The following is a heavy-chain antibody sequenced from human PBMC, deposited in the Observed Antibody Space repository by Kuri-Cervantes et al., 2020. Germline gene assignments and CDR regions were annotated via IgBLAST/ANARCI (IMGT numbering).Heavy chain of an antibody. CDR1: GFTFSSYG. CDR3: VRDSLGGSDLDY. J-gene: IGHJ4*02. CDR2: ISYDGSNK. D-gene: IGHD3-10*01. V-gene: IGHV3-30*03. Sequence: GESLKISCAASGFTFSSYGMHWVRQAPGKGLEWVAVISYDGSNKYYADSVKGRFTISRDNSKNTLYLQMNSLRAEDTAVYYCVRDSLGGSDLDYWGQGTLVTVSS.